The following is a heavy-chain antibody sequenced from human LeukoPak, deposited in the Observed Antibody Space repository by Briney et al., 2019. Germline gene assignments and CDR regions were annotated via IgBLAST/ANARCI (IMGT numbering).Heavy chain of an antibody. Sequence: PSQTLSLTCTVSGGSISSGDYCWSWIRQPPGKGLEWIGYIFYTGSTYYNPSLKSRVTISVDTSKNQFSLKLSSVTAADTAVYYCASFYQAYYFDYWGQGTLVTVSS. CDR1: GGSISSGDYC. V-gene: IGHV4-30-4*01. D-gene: IGHD2-21*01. J-gene: IGHJ4*02. CDR3: ASFYQAYYFDY. CDR2: IFYTGST.